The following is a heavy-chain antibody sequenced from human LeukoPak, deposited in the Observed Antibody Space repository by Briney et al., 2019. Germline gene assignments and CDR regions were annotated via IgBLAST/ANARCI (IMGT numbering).Heavy chain of an antibody. CDR1: GGSISSYY. CDR2: IYYSGST. V-gene: IGHV4-59*12. CDR3: ARVPTVGWFGELLPLQYYYYGMDV. Sequence: PSETLSLTCTVSGGSISSYYWSWIRQSPGKGLEWIGYIYYSGSTYYNPSLKSRVTISVDTSKNQFSLKLSSVTAADTAVYYCARVPTVGWFGELLPLQYYYYGMDVWGQGTTVTVSS. D-gene: IGHD3-10*01. J-gene: IGHJ6*02.